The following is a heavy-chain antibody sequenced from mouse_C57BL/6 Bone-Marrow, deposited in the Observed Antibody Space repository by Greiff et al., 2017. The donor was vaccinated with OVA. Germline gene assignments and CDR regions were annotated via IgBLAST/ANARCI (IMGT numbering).Heavy chain of an antibody. CDR1: GFTFSDFY. Sequence: EVKVVESGGGLVQPGGSLKLSCAASGFTFSDFYMYWIRQTPEKRLEWVACISNGGGSTYYPDTVKGRFTISRDNAKNTLYLQMSRLKSEDTAMYYCARLDAMDYWGQGTSVTVSS. V-gene: IGHV5-12*01. CDR3: ARLDAMDY. J-gene: IGHJ4*01. CDR2: ISNGGGST.